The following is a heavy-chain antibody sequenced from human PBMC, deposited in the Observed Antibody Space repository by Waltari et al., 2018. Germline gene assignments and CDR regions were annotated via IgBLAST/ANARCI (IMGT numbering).Heavy chain of an antibody. Sequence: EVQLVESGGGLVQPGGSLRLSCAASGFTFSSYAMHWVRQAPGKGLEYVSAITSNGDTTYYANSVKGRFTISRDNSKNTLYLQMGSLRDEDMAIYYCVRDLLGAGDYWGQGTLVTVSS. J-gene: IGHJ4*02. CDR2: ITSNGDTT. CDR3: VRDLLGAGDY. D-gene: IGHD1-26*01. V-gene: IGHV3-64*01. CDR1: GFTFSSYA.